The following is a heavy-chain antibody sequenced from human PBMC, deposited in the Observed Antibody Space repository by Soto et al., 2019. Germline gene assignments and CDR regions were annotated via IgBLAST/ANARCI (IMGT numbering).Heavy chain of an antibody. CDR2: IYYSGNT. Sequence: SETLSLTCTVSGVSISSSSHHWAWIRQPPGKGLEWIGSIYYSGNTYHNPSLKSRVTISVDTSKNQFSLKLSSVTAADTPVYYCAREENGQSHYWGHGTLDTVSS. D-gene: IGHD2-8*01. CDR3: AREENGQSHY. V-gene: IGHV4-39*02. CDR1: GVSISSSSHH. J-gene: IGHJ4*01.